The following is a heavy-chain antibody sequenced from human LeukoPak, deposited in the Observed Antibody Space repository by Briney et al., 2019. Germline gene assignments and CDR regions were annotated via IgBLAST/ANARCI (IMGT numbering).Heavy chain of an antibody. J-gene: IGHJ5*02. Sequence: GGSLRLSCAASGFTFSNYQMNWARQAPGKGLEWVSCISSSSSYIHYADSVKGRFTISRDNAKNSLFLQMNSLRAEDTAVYYCAREGYSYGYDHWGQGTLVTVSS. CDR1: GFTFSNYQ. V-gene: IGHV3-21*01. CDR2: ISSSSSYI. D-gene: IGHD5-18*01. CDR3: AREGYSYGYDH.